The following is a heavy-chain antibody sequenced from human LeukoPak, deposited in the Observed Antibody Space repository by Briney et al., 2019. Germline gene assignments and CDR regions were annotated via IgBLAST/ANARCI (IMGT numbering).Heavy chain of an antibody. CDR2: IIPILGIA. CDR1: GGTFSSYT. Sequence: SVKVSCKASGGTFSSYTISWVRQAPGQGLEWMGRIIPILGIANYAQKFQGRVTITADKSTSTAYMELSSLRSEDTAVYYCARNPPHAGYYFDYWGQGTLVTVSS. D-gene: IGHD3-10*01. J-gene: IGHJ4*02. CDR3: ARNPPHAGYYFDY. V-gene: IGHV1-69*02.